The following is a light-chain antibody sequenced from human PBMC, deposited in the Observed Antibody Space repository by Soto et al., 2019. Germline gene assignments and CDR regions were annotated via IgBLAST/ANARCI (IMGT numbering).Light chain of an antibody. CDR2: GAS. Sequence: EIVLTQSPGTLSLSPGERATLSCRASQSVSSNFLAWYQEKPGQAPRLLIYGASNRATGIPDRFSGSGSGTDFTLTISRLEPEDLAVYYCQQYGSSPTFGQGTKVDIK. V-gene: IGKV3-20*01. CDR3: QQYGSSPT. CDR1: QSVSSNF. J-gene: IGKJ1*01.